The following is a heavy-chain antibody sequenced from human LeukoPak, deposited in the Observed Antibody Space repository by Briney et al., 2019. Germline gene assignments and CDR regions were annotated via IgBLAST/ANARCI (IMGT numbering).Heavy chain of an antibody. CDR3: ATSDGYDYVWGSYRYSFDY. V-gene: IGHV1-24*01. J-gene: IGHJ4*02. D-gene: IGHD3-16*02. CDR2: FDPEDGET. CDR1: GYTLTELS. Sequence: ASVKVSCKVSGYTLTELSMHWVRQAPGEGLEWMGGFDPEDGETIYAQKFQGRVTMTEDTSTDTAYMELSSLRSEDTAVYYCATSDGYDYVWGSYRYSFDYWGQGTLVTVSS.